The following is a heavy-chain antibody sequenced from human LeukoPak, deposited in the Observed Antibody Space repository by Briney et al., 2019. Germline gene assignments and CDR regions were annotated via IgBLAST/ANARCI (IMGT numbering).Heavy chain of an antibody. CDR2: ISSSSSYI. V-gene: IGHV3-21*01. Sequence: GGSLRLSCAASGFTFSSYSMNWVRQAPGKGLEWVSSISSSSSYIYYADSVKGRFTISRDNAKNSLYLQMNSLRADDTAVYYCAREGGDGYNLGDAFDMWGQGTMVTVSS. D-gene: IGHD5-24*01. J-gene: IGHJ3*02. CDR1: GFTFSSYS. CDR3: AREGGDGYNLGDAFDM.